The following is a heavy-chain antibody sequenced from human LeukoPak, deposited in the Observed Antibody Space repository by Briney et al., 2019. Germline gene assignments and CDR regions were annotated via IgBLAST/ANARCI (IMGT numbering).Heavy chain of an antibody. V-gene: IGHV1-18*04. Sequence: ASVKVSCKASGYTFTSYGISWVRQAPGQGLEWMGWISAYNGNTNYAQKLQGRVTMTTDTSTSTAYMELRSLRSDDTAVYYCARGSLRALRYFDWHKNYYYYGMDVWGKGTTVTVSS. D-gene: IGHD3-9*01. CDR1: GYTFTSYG. J-gene: IGHJ6*04. CDR3: ARGSLRALRYFDWHKNYYYYGMDV. CDR2: ISAYNGNT.